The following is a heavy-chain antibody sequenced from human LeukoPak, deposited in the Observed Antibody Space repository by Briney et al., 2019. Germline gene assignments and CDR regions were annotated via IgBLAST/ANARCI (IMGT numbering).Heavy chain of an antibody. CDR1: GGSISSYY. J-gene: IGHJ4*02. D-gene: IGHD6-13*01. CDR2: IYSSGST. CDR3: ARDSGKYSSSWYDY. V-gene: IGHV4-4*07. Sequence: SETLSLTCTVSGGSISSYYWSWIRQPAGKGLEWIGRIYSSGSTNYNPSLKSRVTMSVDTSKNQFSLKLSSVTAADTAVYYCARDSGKYSSSWYDYWGQGTLVTVSS.